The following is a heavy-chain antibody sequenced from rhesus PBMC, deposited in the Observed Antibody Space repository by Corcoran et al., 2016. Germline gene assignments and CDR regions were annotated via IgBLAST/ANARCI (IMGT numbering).Heavy chain of an antibody. D-gene: IGHD3-16*01. CDR1: GGSISGFN. J-gene: IGHJ4*01. CDR2: IGGSTGTT. Sequence: QVQLPESGPGLLKPSETLSLTCGVTGGSISGFNWTWIRQSPGKGLECIGYIGGSTGTTYYNPSLNSRITISADTSNNQFSLKLNSVTAADTAVYYCARNPSGAYYYFDYWGQGVLVTVSS. V-gene: IGHV4-165*02. CDR3: ARNPSGAYYYFDY.